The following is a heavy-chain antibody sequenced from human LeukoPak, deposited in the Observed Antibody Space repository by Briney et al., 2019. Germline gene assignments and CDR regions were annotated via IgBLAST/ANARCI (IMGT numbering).Heavy chain of an antibody. J-gene: IGHJ4*02. Sequence: ASVKVSCKASGGTFSSYAISWVRQAPGQGLEWMGGIIPIFGTANYAQKFQGRVTITTDESTSTAYMELSSLRSEDTAVYYCASILDSSGYLDYGGQGTLVTVSS. CDR3: ASILDSSGYLDY. CDR1: GGTFSSYA. V-gene: IGHV1-69*05. D-gene: IGHD3-22*01. CDR2: IIPIFGTA.